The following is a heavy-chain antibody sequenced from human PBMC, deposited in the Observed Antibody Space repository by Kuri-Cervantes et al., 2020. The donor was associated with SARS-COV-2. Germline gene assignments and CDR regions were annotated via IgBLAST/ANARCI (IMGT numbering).Heavy chain of an antibody. J-gene: IGHJ3*02. D-gene: IGHD7-27*01. CDR1: GFTFSNAW. Sequence: GESLKISCAASGFTFSNAWMSWVRQAPGKGLEWVGRIKSKTDGGTTDYAAPVKGRFTISRDDSKNTLYPQMNSLKTEDTAVYYCTTDQILGMQAFDIWGQGTMVTVSS. V-gene: IGHV3-15*01. CDR2: IKSKTDGGTT. CDR3: TTDQILGMQAFDI.